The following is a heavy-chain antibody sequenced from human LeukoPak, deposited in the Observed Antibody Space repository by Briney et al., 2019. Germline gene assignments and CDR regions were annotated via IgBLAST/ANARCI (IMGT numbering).Heavy chain of an antibody. V-gene: IGHV1-2*02. J-gene: IGHJ3*02. CDR1: GYRFTGYY. D-gene: IGHD3-16*01. CDR2: INPKSGDP. Sequence: ASVKASCKTSGYRFTGYYMHWVRQAPGQGLEWMGWINPKSGDPIYVQKFQGRVTLTRDTSIDTVYLELSSLKSDDTAVYYCARGRSLTGNFMISFGGGYGGFDIWGQGTMVTVSS. CDR3: ARGRSLTGNFMISFGGGYGGFDI.